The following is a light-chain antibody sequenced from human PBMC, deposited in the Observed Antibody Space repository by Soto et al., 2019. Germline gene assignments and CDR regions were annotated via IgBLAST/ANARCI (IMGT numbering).Light chain of an antibody. J-gene: IGLJ1*01. Sequence: SALTQPASVSGSPGQSITISCTGTSSDVGTYNLVSWYQQRPGKAPTLIIFEDDQRPSGVSFRFSGSKSGNTASLTISGLQTEDEADYYCCSYAGSSTYVFGTGTKLTVL. CDR1: SSDVGTYNL. CDR2: EDD. V-gene: IGLV2-23*01. CDR3: CSYAGSSTYV.